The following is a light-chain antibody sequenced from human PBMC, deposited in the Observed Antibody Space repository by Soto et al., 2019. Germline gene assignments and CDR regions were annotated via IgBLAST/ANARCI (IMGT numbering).Light chain of an antibody. CDR2: GES. V-gene: IGKV3-20*01. CDR3: QQYGSSIT. Sequence: EIVLTQSPGTLSLSPGERATLSCRASQSVSSSYLAWYQQKPGQAPRLLIYGESSRATGTPDRFSGSGSGTDFTLTINRLEPEDFAVYYRQQYGSSITFGQGTRLEIK. J-gene: IGKJ5*01. CDR1: QSVSSSY.